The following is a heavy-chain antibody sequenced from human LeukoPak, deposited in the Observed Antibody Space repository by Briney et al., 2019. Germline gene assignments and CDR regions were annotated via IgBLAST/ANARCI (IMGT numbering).Heavy chain of an antibody. Sequence: GGSLRLSCAASGFTFSSYGMHWVRQAPGKGLEWVAFIRYDGSNKYYADSVKGRFTISRDNSKNTLYLQMNSLRAEDTAVYYCAKDTGGGSLYYYDSSGPTDYWGQGTLVTVSS. V-gene: IGHV3-30*02. J-gene: IGHJ4*02. CDR1: GFTFSSYG. D-gene: IGHD3-22*01. CDR2: IRYDGSNK. CDR3: AKDTGGGSLYYYDSSGPTDY.